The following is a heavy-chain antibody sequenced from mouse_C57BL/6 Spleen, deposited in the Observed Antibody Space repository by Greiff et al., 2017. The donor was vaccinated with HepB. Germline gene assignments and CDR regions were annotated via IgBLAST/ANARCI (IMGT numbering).Heavy chain of an antibody. Sequence: QVQLQQSGAELVRPGTSVKVSCKASGYAFTNYLIEWVKQRPGQGLEWIGVINPGSGGTNYNEKFKGKATLTADKSSSTAYMKLSSLTSEDSAVYFCAKSRYYGSSNDYWGQGTTLTVSS. J-gene: IGHJ2*01. CDR3: AKSRYYGSSNDY. CDR1: GYAFTNYL. CDR2: INPGSGGT. D-gene: IGHD1-1*01. V-gene: IGHV1-54*01.